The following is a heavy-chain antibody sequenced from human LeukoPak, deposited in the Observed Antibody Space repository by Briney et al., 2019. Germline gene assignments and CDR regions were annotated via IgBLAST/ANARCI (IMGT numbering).Heavy chain of an antibody. CDR2: IYHSGST. CDR3: ARVRVVEYSSSSGGWFDP. CDR1: GGSISSGGYY. J-gene: IGHJ5*02. V-gene: IGHV4-30-2*01. Sequence: PSETLSLTCTVSGGSISSGGYYWSWIRQPPGKGLEWIGYIYHSGSTYYNPSLKSRVTISVDRSKNQFSLKLSSVTAADTAVYYCARVRVVEYSSSSGGWFDPWGQGTLVTVSS. D-gene: IGHD6-6*01.